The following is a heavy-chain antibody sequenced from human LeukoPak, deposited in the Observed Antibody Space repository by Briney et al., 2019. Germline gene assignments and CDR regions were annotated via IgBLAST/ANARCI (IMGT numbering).Heavy chain of an antibody. CDR2: IYYSGST. J-gene: IGHJ4*02. CDR1: GGSISSGGYY. CDR3: AREGHDYGAY. V-gene: IGHV4-31*03. Sequence: KPSETLSLTCTVSGGSISSGGYYWSWIRQHPGKGLEWIGYIYYSGSTYYNPSLKSRVTISVDTSKNQFSLKLSSVTAADTAVYYCAREGHDYGAYWGQGTLVTVSS. D-gene: IGHD4-17*01.